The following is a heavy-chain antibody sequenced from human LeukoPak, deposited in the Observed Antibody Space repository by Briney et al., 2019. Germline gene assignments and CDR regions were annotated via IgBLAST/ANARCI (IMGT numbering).Heavy chain of an antibody. J-gene: IGHJ4*02. CDR2: ISVYNRHT. CDR3: ARNGSGSYGY. D-gene: IGHD3-10*01. Sequence: GVSVKVSCKASGCSFTNYGISWVRQAPGQGLEWKRWISVYNRHTNYAHKIQGRVTMTTDTSTSTAYIELRSLTSDDTAVYYCARNGSGSYGYWGQGTLVIVSS. CDR1: GCSFTNYG. V-gene: IGHV1-18*01.